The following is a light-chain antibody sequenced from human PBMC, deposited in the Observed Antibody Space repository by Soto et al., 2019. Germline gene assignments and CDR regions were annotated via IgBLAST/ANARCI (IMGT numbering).Light chain of an antibody. CDR2: GAS. V-gene: IGKV3-15*01. J-gene: IGKJ2*01. CDR1: QTVSTN. CDR3: QRYYIWPYT. Sequence: EIVMTQSPSTLSVSPGERVTLSCRASQTVSTNLAWYQQKSGQPPRLLIFGASTRATGFPGRFSGSGSGTEFTLAISSLQSEDFAVYYCQRYYIWPYTFGQGTKVDIK.